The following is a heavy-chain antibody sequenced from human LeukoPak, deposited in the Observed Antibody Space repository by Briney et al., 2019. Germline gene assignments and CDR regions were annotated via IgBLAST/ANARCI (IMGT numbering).Heavy chain of an antibody. CDR3: TRVLGYCSTTSCYRKDAFDI. CDR1: GFTFSSYA. J-gene: IGHJ3*02. V-gene: IGHV3-30-3*01. CDR2: ISYDGSNT. Sequence: PGGSLRLSCAASGFTFSSYAIHCVRQAPGKGLEWVAVISYDGSNTYYADSVKGRFTISRDNSKNTLYLQMNSLRAEDTAVYYCTRVLGYCSTTSCYRKDAFDIWGQGTMVTVSS. D-gene: IGHD2-2*02.